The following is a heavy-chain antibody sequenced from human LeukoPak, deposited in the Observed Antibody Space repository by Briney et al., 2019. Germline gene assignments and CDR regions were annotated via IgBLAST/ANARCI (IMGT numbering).Heavy chain of an antibody. J-gene: IGHJ4*02. CDR2: IYTSGTI. V-gene: IGHV4-4*07. CDR3: ARDSARYYFDY. Sequence: PSETLSLTCTVSGGSISSYYWSWIRQPAGTALEWIGRIYTSGTITYNPSLQSRVTISVDTSKNLFPLKLSSVTAADTAVYFCARDSARYYFDYWGQGTLVTVSS. CDR1: GGSISSYY.